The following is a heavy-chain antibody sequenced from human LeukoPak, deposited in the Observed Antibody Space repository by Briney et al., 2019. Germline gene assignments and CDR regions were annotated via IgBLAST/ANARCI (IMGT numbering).Heavy chain of an antibody. CDR3: ARGGHLRYDDTGVDY. J-gene: IGHJ4*01. V-gene: IGHV1-46*01. Sequence: ASVKVSCKASGYIFTNYFMHWVRQAPGQGLEWMGLINPSGSRTNYAQKFQGRVTMTRDTSTSTVYMDLSSLRSDDTAVYYCARGGHLRYDDTGVDYWGHGTLVTVSS. CDR2: INPSGSRT. D-gene: IGHD2-8*02. CDR1: GYIFTNYF.